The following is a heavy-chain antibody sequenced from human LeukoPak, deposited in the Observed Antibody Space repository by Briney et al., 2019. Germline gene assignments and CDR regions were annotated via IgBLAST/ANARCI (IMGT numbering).Heavy chain of an antibody. CDR3: ARDGRGGVRGVGDYYGMDV. CDR2: IYYSGST. V-gene: IGHV4-59*12. Sequence: SETLSLTCTVSGGSISSYYWSWIRQPPGKGLEWIGYIYYSGSTNYNPSLKSRVTISVDTSKNQFSLKLSSVTAADTAVYYCARDGRGGVRGVGDYYGMDVWGQGTTVTVSS. J-gene: IGHJ6*02. CDR1: GGSISSYY. D-gene: IGHD3-10*01.